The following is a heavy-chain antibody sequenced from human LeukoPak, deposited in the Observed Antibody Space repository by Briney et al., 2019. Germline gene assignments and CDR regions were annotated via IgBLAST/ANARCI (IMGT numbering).Heavy chain of an antibody. CDR2: IKQDGSIQ. J-gene: IGHJ4*02. CDR1: GFTFSSFW. Sequence: GGSLRLSCTASGFTFSSFWMSWVRQAPGKGLEWVANIKQDGSIQHYGDSVKGRFTISRDNAKNSLYLQMNNLRAEDTAPYYCATSYDSSGCDWGQGTLVTVSS. CDR3: ATSYDSSGCD. D-gene: IGHD3-22*01. V-gene: IGHV3-7*01.